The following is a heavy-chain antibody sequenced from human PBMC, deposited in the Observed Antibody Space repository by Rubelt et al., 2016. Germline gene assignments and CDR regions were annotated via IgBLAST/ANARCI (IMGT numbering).Heavy chain of an antibody. V-gene: IGHV1-18*01. CDR2: ISAYNGNT. D-gene: IGHD6-13*01. CDR3: ASMYSSSWYRGWFDP. Sequence: QVQLVQSGAEVKKPGASVEVSCKASGYTFTSYGISWVRQAPGQGLEWMGWISAYNGNTNYAQKLQGRGTMTTDTSTSTAYMERRSLRSDDTAVYYCASMYSSSWYRGWFDPWGQGTLVTVSS. J-gene: IGHJ5*02. CDR1: GYTFTSYG.